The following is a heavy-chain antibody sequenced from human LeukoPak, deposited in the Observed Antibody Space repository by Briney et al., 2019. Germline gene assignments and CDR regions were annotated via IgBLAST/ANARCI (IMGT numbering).Heavy chain of an antibody. CDR3: ARDHEGPGELRAFDI. Sequence: GASVKVSCKASGGTFSSYAISWVRQAPGQGLEWMGRIIPILGIANYAQKFQGRVTITADKSTSTAYMELSSLRSEDTAVYYCARDHEGPGELRAFDIWGQGTMVTVSS. J-gene: IGHJ3*02. CDR2: IIPILGIA. CDR1: GGTFSSYA. V-gene: IGHV1-69*04. D-gene: IGHD1-26*01.